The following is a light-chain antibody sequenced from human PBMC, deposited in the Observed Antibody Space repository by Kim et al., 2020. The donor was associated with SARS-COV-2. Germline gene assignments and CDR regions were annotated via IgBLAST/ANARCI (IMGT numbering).Light chain of an antibody. V-gene: IGLV3-1*01. CDR1: KLGDKY. Sequence: VSPGQTASITCSGNKLGDKYACWYQQKPGQSPVLVIYQDSKRPSGIPERFSGSNSGNTATLTISGTQAMDEAAYYCQAWDSSTYVFGTGTKVTVL. CDR2: QDS. CDR3: QAWDSSTYV. J-gene: IGLJ1*01.